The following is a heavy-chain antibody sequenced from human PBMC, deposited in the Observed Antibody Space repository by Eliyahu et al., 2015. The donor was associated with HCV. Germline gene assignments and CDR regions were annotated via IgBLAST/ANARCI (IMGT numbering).Heavy chain of an antibody. CDR2: ISGSGGST. CDR3: ASLAADDYGDYRSNGVDY. D-gene: IGHD4-17*01. CDR1: GFTFSSYA. J-gene: IGHJ4*02. Sequence: EVQLLESGGGLVQPGGSLRLSCAASGFTFSSYAMSWVRQAPGKGLEWVSAISGSGGSTYYADSVKGRFTISRDNSKNTLYLQMNSLRAEDTAVYYCASLAADDYGDYRSNGVDYWGQGTLVTVSS. V-gene: IGHV3-23*01.